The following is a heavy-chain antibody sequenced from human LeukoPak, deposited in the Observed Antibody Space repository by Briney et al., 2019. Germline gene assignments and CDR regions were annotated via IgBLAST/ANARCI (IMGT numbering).Heavy chain of an antibody. J-gene: IGHJ2*01. V-gene: IGHV1-8*03. D-gene: IGHD4-17*01. CDR1: GGTFSSYA. CDR3: ARAMTTVTTAQLWYFDL. CDR2: MNPNSGNT. Sequence: WPSVKVSCKASGGTFSSYAINWVRQATGQGLEWMGWMNPNSGNTGYAQKFQGRVTITRNTSISTAYMALSSLRSEDTAVYYCARAMTTVTTAQLWYFDLWGRGTLVTVSS.